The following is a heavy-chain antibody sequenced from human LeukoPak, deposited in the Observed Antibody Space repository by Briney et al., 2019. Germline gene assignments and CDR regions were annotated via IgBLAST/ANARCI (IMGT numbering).Heavy chain of an antibody. CDR3: ARRKGDGYNSPFDY. CDR2: IYPADSDT. CDR1: GSRFANYW. D-gene: IGHD5-24*01. Sequence: GGSLQISGKGSGSRFANYWIGGVRQMHGQGLEWMGIIYPADSDTRYSPSFQGQVTISADKSINTAYLQWTSLKASDTAMYYCARRKGDGYNSPFDYWGQGTLVTVSS. V-gene: IGHV5-51*01. J-gene: IGHJ4*02.